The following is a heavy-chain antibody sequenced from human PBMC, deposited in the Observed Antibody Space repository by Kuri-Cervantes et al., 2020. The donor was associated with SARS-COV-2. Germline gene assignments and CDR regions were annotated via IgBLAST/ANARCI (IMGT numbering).Heavy chain of an antibody. D-gene: IGHD3-10*01. V-gene: IGHV3-64*04. CDR3: ARDFSGFRELKD. Sequence: GGSLRLSCSASGFTFSSYAMHWVRQAPGKGLEYVSPISSNGGSTYYADSVKGRFTISRDNSKNSLYLQMNSLRAEDTAVYYCARDFSGFRELKDWGRGTLVTVSS. J-gene: IGHJ4*02. CDR2: ISSNGGST. CDR1: GFTFSSYA.